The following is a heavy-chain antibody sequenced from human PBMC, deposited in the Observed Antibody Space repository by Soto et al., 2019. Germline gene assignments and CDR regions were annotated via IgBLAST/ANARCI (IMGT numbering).Heavy chain of an antibody. J-gene: IGHJ4*02. Sequence: QVQLVESGGGVVQPGRSLRLSCAASGFTFSSYGMHWVRQPPGKGLEWVAVISYDGSNKYYADSVKGRFTISRDNSKNTLYLQMNSLRAEDTAVYYCAKDLASDYWGQGTLVTVS. CDR2: ISYDGSNK. CDR1: GFTFSSYG. CDR3: AKDLASDY. V-gene: IGHV3-30*18.